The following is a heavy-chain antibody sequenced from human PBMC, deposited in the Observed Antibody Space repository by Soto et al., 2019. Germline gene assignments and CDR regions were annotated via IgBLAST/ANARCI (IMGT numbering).Heavy chain of an antibody. CDR3: TTDSSYYDSSGYYEAYDAFDI. J-gene: IGHJ3*02. V-gene: IGHV3-15*07. CDR1: GFTFSNAW. Sequence: EVQLVESGGGLVKPGGSLRLSCAASGFTFSNAWMNWVRQAPGKGLEWVGRIKSKTDGGTTDYAAPVKGRFTISRDDSKNTLYLKMNSLKTEDTAVYYCTTDSSYYDSSGYYEAYDAFDIWGQGTMVTVSS. CDR2: IKSKTDGGTT. D-gene: IGHD3-22*01.